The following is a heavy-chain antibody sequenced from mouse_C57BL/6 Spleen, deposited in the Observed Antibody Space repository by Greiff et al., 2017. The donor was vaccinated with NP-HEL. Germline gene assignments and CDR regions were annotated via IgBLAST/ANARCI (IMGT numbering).Heavy chain of an antibody. CDR2: ISSGGSYT. CDR1: GFTFSSYG. CDR3: ARQDSDYYGSSYLVYFDY. J-gene: IGHJ2*01. V-gene: IGHV5-6*01. Sequence: EVKLVESGGDLAKPGGSLKLSCAASGFTFSSYGMSWVRQTPDKRLEWVATISSGGSYTYYPDSVKGRFTISRDNAKNTLYLQMSSLKSEDTAMYYCARQDSDYYGSSYLVYFDYWGQGTTLTVSS. D-gene: IGHD1-1*01.